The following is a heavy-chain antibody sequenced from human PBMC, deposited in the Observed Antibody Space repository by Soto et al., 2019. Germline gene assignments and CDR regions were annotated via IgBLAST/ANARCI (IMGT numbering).Heavy chain of an antibody. J-gene: IGHJ4*02. V-gene: IGHV4-59*08. Sequence: QVQLRESGPGLVKPSETLSLTCTVSGGSIGTYYWSWIRQPPGKGLEWIGYIYYSGNNNNNPSLKSRVTISLDTSKNHFSLKLRSVTAADTAVYYCASQAGASSGPITYWGQGTLVTVSS. CDR2: IYYSGNN. D-gene: IGHD3-22*01. CDR1: GGSIGTYY. CDR3: ASQAGASSGPITY.